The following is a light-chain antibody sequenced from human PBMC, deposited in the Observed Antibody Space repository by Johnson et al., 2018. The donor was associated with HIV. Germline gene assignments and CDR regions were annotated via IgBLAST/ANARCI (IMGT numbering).Light chain of an antibody. J-gene: IGLJ1*01. V-gene: IGLV1-51*01. CDR3: GTWDSRLSGGHV. CDR2: DNN. Sequence: QSVLTQPPSVSAAPGQKVTISCSGSSSNIGNNYVSWYQQLPGTAPKLLIYDNNQRPSGIPDRISGSKSATSATLAITGLQTGAEADYYCGTWDSRLSGGHVFGTGTKVTVL. CDR1: SSNIGNNY.